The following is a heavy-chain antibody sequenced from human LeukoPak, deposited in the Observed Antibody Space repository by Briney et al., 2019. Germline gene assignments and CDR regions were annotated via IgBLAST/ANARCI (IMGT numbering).Heavy chain of an antibody. D-gene: IGHD3-10*01. CDR2: NYSGGST. CDR3: ARAAYYYGSGSYSGRYYFDY. Sequence: GGSLRLSCAASGFTVSSNYMSWVRQAPGKGLEWVSGNYSGGSTYYADSVKGRLTISRDNSKNTLYLQMNSLRAEGTAVYYCARAAYYYGSGSYSGRYYFDYWGQGTLVTVSS. CDR1: GFTVSSNY. V-gene: IGHV3-66*01. J-gene: IGHJ4*02.